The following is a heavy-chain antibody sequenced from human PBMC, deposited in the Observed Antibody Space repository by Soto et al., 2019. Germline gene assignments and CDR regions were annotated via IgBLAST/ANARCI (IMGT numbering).Heavy chain of an antibody. J-gene: IGHJ6*02. V-gene: IGHV1-69*13. Sequence: ASVKVSCTASGGTFSSYAISCVRQAPGQGLEWMGGIIPIFGTANYAQKFQGRVTITADESTSTAYMELSSLRSEDTAVYYCARGGTTYYYYYGMDVWGQGTTVTVSS. CDR3: ARGGTTYYYYYGMDV. CDR2: IIPIFGTA. D-gene: IGHD1-7*01. CDR1: GGTFSSYA.